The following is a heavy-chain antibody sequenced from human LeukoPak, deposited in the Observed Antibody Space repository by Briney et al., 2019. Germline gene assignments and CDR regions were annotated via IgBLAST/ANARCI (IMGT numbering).Heavy chain of an antibody. CDR1: GYTFTDYY. CDR3: ARDPQSLRAMALYYFAY. D-gene: IGHD5-24*01. V-gene: IGHV1-2*02. CDR2: IIPGSGVT. J-gene: IGHJ4*02. Sequence: ASVKVSCKASGYTFTDYYIHWVRQAPGHGFEWMGWIIPGSGVTNFAQNFQGRVTMSSDTSISTAYMELSRLRSDDTAVYYCARDPQSLRAMALYYFAYWGQGTLVTVSS.